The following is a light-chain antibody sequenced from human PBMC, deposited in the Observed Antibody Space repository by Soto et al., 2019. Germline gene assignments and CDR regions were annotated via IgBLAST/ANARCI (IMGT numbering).Light chain of an antibody. CDR1: QGISTY. CDR2: DAS. V-gene: IGKV1-9*01. J-gene: IGKJ4*01. CDR3: QQLNGYLALT. Sequence: DIELTQSPSLLSASVGDRVTITCRASQGISTYLAWYQQKPGKAPKLLIYDASTLERGVPSRCSGSGSRTEFTLTISSLQPEDFATFYCQQLNGYLALTFGGGTTVEIK.